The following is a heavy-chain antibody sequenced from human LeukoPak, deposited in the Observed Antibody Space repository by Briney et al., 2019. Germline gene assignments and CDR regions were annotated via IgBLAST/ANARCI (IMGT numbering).Heavy chain of an antibody. CDR2: INPNSGGT. CDR3: ARDLGYLAVAGFDY. J-gene: IGHJ4*02. Sequence: GASVKVSCKASGYTFTGYYMHWVRQAPGQGLEWMGRINPNSGGTNYAQKFQGRVTMTTDTSTSTAYMELRSLRSDDTAVYYCARDLGYLAVAGFDYWGQGTLVTVSS. D-gene: IGHD6-19*01. CDR1: GYTFTGYY. V-gene: IGHV1-2*06.